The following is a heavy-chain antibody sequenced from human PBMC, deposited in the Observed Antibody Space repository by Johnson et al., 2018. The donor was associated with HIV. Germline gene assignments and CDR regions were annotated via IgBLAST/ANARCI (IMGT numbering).Heavy chain of an antibody. D-gene: IGHD3-16*01. V-gene: IGHV3-30*03. J-gene: IGHJ3*02. CDR3: ARGVVGVLSNALDI. CDR2: IRYDGGNK. Sequence: QVQLVESGGGVVQPGRSLRLSCAASGFTFSSYGMHWVRQAPGKGLEWVAFIRYDGGNKYYSDSVKGRFTISRDNSKNTLYLQMNSLRPEDTAVYYCARGVVGVLSNALDIWGQGTMVSVSS. CDR1: GFTFSSYG.